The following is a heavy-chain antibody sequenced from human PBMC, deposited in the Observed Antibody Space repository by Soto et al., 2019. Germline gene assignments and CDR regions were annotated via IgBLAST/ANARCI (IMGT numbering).Heavy chain of an antibody. J-gene: IGHJ4*02. Sequence: QVQLVESGGGVVQPGRSLRLSCAASGFTFSSYAMHWVRQAPGKGLEWVAVISYDGSNKYYADSVKGRFTISRDNSKNTLYLQMTSLRAEDTAVYYCARDHYYYDSSGYYGGYFDYWGQGTLVTVSS. CDR2: ISYDGSNK. CDR1: GFTFSSYA. V-gene: IGHV3-30-3*01. CDR3: ARDHYYYDSSGYYGGYFDY. D-gene: IGHD3-22*01.